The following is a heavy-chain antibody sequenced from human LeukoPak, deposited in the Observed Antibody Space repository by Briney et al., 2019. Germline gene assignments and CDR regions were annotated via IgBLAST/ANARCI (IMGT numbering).Heavy chain of an antibody. D-gene: IGHD2-2*01. CDR3: ARDQLTYCSSTSCYEIPPG. Sequence: GGSLRLSCAASGFKFDDYGMSWVRQVPGKGLEWVSYISSSSSTIYYADSVKGRFTISRDNAKNSLYLQMNSLRAEDTAVYYCARDQLTYCSSTSCYEIPPGWGQGTLVTVSS. V-gene: IGHV3-48*01. CDR1: GFKFDDYG. J-gene: IGHJ4*02. CDR2: ISSSSSTI.